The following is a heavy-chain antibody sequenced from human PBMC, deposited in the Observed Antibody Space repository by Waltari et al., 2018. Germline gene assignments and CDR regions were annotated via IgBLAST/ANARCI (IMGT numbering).Heavy chain of an antibody. CDR2: INHSGST. V-gene: IGHV4-34*01. D-gene: IGHD3-3*01. CDR3: ARVRRITIFGVVTPDAFDI. J-gene: IGHJ3*02. CDR1: GGSFSGYY. Sequence: QVQLQQWGAGLLKPSETLSLTCAVYGGSFSGYYWSWIRQPPGKGLEWIGEINHSGSTNYNPSLTSRVTILVDTSKNQFSLTLSSVTATDTAVYYCARVRRITIFGVVTPDAFDIWGQGTMVTVSS.